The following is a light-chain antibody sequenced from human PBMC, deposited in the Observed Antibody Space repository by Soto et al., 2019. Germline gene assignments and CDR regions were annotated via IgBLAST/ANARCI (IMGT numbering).Light chain of an antibody. Sequence: EIVLTQSPDTLSLSPGERSTLSCRASQSVSSTSLAWYQQKPGQAPRLLIYSASTRATGIPDRFSGSGSGTDFTLTISRLEPEDFAVYYCQQYGSSPLLSFGGGTKVDIK. CDR3: QQYGSSPLLS. CDR2: SAS. CDR1: QSVSSTS. J-gene: IGKJ4*01. V-gene: IGKV3-20*01.